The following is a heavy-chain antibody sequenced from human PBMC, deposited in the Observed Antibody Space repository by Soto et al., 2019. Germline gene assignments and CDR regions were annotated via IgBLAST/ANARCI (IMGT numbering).Heavy chain of an antibody. V-gene: IGHV1-69*13. Sequence: SVKVSCKASGGTFSSYAITWVRQAPGQGLEWMGGIIPIFGTANYAQKFQGRVTITADESTSTAYMELSSLRSEDTAVYYCARDQRGYSYGARAFDIWGQGTMVTVSS. CDR3: ARDQRGYSYGARAFDI. CDR2: IIPIFGTA. D-gene: IGHD5-18*01. J-gene: IGHJ3*02. CDR1: GGTFSSYA.